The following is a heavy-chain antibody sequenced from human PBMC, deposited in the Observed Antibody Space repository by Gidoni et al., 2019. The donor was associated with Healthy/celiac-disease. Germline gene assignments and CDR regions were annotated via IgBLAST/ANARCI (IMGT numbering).Heavy chain of an antibody. CDR2: ISYDGSNK. D-gene: IGHD3-22*01. CDR3: ARDLRGVPGLDSSGYYPDY. J-gene: IGHJ4*02. Sequence: QVQLVESGGGVVQPGRSLRLSCAASGFTFSSYAMHWVRQAPGKGLEWVAVISYDGSNKYYADSVKGRFTISRDNSKNTLYLQMNSLRAEDTAVYYCARDLRGVPGLDSSGYYPDYWGQGTLVTVSS. CDR1: GFTFSSYA. V-gene: IGHV3-30-3*01.